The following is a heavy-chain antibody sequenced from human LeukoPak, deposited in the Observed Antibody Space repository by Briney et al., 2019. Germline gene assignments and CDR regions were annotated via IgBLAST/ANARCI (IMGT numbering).Heavy chain of an antibody. CDR2: INPNSGGT. CDR3: ARISYGSPDY. J-gene: IGHJ4*02. D-gene: IGHD6-13*01. Sequence: ASVKVSCKASGYTFTGYYMHWVRQAPGQGLEWMGWINPNSGGTNYAQKFQGRVTMTRDTSISTAYMEVRSLRSDDTALYYCARISYGSPDYWGQGTLVTVSS. V-gene: IGHV1-2*02. CDR1: GYTFTGYY.